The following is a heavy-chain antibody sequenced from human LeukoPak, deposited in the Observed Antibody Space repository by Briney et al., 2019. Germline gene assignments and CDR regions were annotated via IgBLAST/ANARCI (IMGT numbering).Heavy chain of an antibody. D-gene: IGHD2-21*02. J-gene: IGHJ4*02. V-gene: IGHV4-59*01. Sequence: PSETLSLTCSVSGDSISSNYWSWIRQPPGKGLEWIGYMYNSGSTSYNPSLKSRVTISVDAYKNQFSLMLTSVTAADTAVYFCARGAGRCGGDCYSSDSWGQGTLVTVSS. CDR2: MYNSGST. CDR3: ARGAGRCGGDCYSSDS. CDR1: GDSISSNY.